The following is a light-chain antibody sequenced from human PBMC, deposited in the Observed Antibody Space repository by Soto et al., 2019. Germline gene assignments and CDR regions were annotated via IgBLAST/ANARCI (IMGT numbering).Light chain of an antibody. J-gene: IGKJ1*01. Sequence: EIVLTQSPATLSLSPGERATLSCRASQSVNSNLAWYQQKLGQAPRVLVYGASTRATGVPARFSGSGSGTELILTISGLQSEDFEVYYCQHYNTWPWTFGQGTKVDIK. CDR1: QSVNSN. CDR2: GAS. CDR3: QHYNTWPWT. V-gene: IGKV3-15*01.